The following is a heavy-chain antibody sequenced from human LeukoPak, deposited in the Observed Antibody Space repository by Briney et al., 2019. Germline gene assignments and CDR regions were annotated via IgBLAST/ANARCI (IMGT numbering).Heavy chain of an antibody. CDR2: INHSGST. CDR1: GGSFSGYY. Sequence: SETLSLTCAVYGGSFSGYYWSWIRQPPGKGLEWIGEINHSGSTNYNPSLKSRVTISVDTSKNQFSLKLSSVTAADTAVYYCARDAILTRQDDAFDIWGQGTMVTVSS. CDR3: ARDAILTRQDDAFDI. J-gene: IGHJ3*02. V-gene: IGHV4-34*01. D-gene: IGHD3-9*01.